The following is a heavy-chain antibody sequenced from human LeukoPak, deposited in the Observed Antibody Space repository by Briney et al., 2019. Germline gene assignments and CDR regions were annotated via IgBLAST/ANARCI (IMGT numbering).Heavy chain of an antibody. D-gene: IGHD6-13*01. CDR3: ARYDSSLGPNWFDP. Sequence: SETLSLTCTVSGGSISGSSYYWGWNRQPPGKGLEWIGSIYYSGSTYYNPSLKSRVTISVDTSKNQFSLKLSSVTAADTAVYYCARYDSSLGPNWFDPWGQGTLVTVSS. J-gene: IGHJ5*02. CDR1: GGSISGSSYY. V-gene: IGHV4-39*01. CDR2: IYYSGST.